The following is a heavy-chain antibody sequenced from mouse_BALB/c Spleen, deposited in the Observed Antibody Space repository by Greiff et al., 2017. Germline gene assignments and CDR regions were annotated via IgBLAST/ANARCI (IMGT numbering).Heavy chain of an antibody. J-gene: IGHJ2*01. CDR3: ARPGANWEGLDY. Sequence: VQLQQSGAELVRPGSSVKISCKASGYAFSSYWMNWVKQRPGQGLEWIGQIYPGDGDTNYNGKFKGKATLTADKSSSTAYMQLSSLTSEDSAVYFCARPGANWEGLDYWGQGTTLTVSS. CDR1: GYAFSSYW. CDR2: IYPGDGDT. D-gene: IGHD4-1*01. V-gene: IGHV1-80*01.